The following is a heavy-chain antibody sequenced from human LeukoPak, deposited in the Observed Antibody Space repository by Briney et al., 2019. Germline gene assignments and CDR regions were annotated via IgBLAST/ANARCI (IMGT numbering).Heavy chain of an antibody. D-gene: IGHD5-18*01. Sequence: ASVKVSCKASGYTFTSYDINWVRQATGRGLEWMGWMSPNSGNTGYAQKFQGRVTITADKSTSTAYMELSSLRSEDTAVYYCARGSYGYYFDYWGQGTLVTVSS. J-gene: IGHJ4*02. CDR1: GYTFTSYD. V-gene: IGHV1-8*01. CDR2: MSPNSGNT. CDR3: ARGSYGYYFDY.